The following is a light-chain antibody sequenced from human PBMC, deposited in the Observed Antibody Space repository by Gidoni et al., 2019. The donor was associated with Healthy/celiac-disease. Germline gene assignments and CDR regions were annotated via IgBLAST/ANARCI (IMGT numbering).Light chain of an antibody. Sequence: QSALTQPASVSGSPGQSITISCTGTSSDVGSYNLVSWYQQHPGKAPKLMIYEVSKRPSGVSNRFSGSKSGNTASLTISGLQAEDGADYYCCSYAGSSTFRVFGGGTKLTV. CDR2: EVS. J-gene: IGLJ2*01. CDR1: SSDVGSYNL. CDR3: CSYAGSSTFRV. V-gene: IGLV2-23*02.